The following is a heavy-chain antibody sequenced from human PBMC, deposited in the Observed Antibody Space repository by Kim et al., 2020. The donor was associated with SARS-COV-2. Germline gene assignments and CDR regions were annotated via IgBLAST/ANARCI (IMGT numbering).Heavy chain of an antibody. D-gene: IGHD5-12*01. J-gene: IGHJ2*01. CDR2: ISGDGGST. CDR3: AKDMSLGDIVATTNNIGYFDL. Sequence: GGSLRLSCAASGFTFDDYAMHWVRQAPGKGLEWVSLISGDGGSTYYADSVKGRFTISRDNSKNSLYLQMNSLRTEDTALYYCAKDMSLGDIVATTNNIGYFDLWGRGTLVTVSS. V-gene: IGHV3-43*02. CDR1: GFTFDDYA.